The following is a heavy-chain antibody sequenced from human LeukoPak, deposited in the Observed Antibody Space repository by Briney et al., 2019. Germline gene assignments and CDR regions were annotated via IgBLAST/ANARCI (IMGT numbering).Heavy chain of an antibody. CDR2: IYSGGST. Sequence: GGSLGLSCAASGFTVSSNYMSWVRQAPGKGLEWVSVIYSGGSTYYADSVKGRFTISRDNSKNTLYLQMNSLRAEDTAVYYCARDRLASGGGWYAVLDYWGQGTLVTVSS. J-gene: IGHJ4*02. CDR3: ARDRLASGGGWYAVLDY. D-gene: IGHD6-19*01. V-gene: IGHV3-53*05. CDR1: GFTVSSNY.